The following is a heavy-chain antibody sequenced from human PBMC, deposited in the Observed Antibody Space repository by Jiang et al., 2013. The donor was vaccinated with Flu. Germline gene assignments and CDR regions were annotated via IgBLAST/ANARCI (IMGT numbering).Heavy chain of an antibody. D-gene: IGHD2-2*01. V-gene: IGHV6-1*01. CDR1: GDSVSTNNAG. Sequence: QTLSLTCAISGDSVSTNNAGWHWIRQSPSRGLEWLGRTYYRSKWYTDYAVSLKSRIIINSDASKNQFSLQLNSVAPEDTALYYCARGYKYAYDYWGQGILVTVSS. J-gene: IGHJ4*02. CDR3: ARGYKYAYDY. CDR2: TYYRSKWYT.